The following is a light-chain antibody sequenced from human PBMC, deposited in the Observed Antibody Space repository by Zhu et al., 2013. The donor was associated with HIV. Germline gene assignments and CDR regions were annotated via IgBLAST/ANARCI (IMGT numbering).Light chain of an antibody. V-gene: IGKV3-20*01. J-gene: IGKJ2*01. CDR3: QHYHGPPYN. Sequence: EVVLTQSPGTLSLSPGERATLSCRASQSLNGRYLAWYQQKPGQAPRLLMSGASSRATGIPDRFSGSGSGTDFTLTISRLEPEDFAVYYCQHYHGPPYNFGQGTKLEIK. CDR1: QSLNGRY. CDR2: GAS.